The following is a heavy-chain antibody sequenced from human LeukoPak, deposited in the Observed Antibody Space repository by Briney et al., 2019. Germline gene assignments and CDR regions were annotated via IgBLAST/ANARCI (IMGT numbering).Heavy chain of an antibody. D-gene: IGHD2-8*01. CDR2: IYTSGST. Sequence: PSETLSLTCTVSGGSISSYYWSWIRQPAGKGLEWIGRIYTSGSTNYNPSLKGRVTMSVDTSKNQFSLQLNSVTAADTAVYYCAREQMDYFDYWGQGTLVTVSS. CDR3: AREQMDYFDY. V-gene: IGHV4-4*07. J-gene: IGHJ4*02. CDR1: GGSISSYY.